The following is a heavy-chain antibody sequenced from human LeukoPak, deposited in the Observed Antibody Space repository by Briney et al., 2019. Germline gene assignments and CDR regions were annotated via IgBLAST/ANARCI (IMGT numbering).Heavy chain of an antibody. CDR2: IYTSGST. J-gene: IGHJ3*02. CDR1: GGSISSYY. D-gene: IGHD3-22*01. CDR3: ASSYYDSSGYYIHDAFDI. V-gene: IGHV4-4*07. Sequence: SEILSLTCTVSGGSISSYYWSWIRQPAGKGLEWIGRIYTSGSTNYNPSLKGRVTMSVDTSKNQFSLKLSSVTAADTAVYYCASSYYDSSGYYIHDAFDIWGQGTMVTVSS.